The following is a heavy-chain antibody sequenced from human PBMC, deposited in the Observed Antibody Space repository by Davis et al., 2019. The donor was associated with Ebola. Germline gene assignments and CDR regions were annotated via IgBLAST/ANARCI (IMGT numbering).Heavy chain of an antibody. V-gene: IGHV3-21*01. CDR1: GFTLSDYA. CDR3: ALVDTAMA. Sequence: GGSLRLSCAASGFTLSDYAMSWVRQAPGKGLQWVSSISSDSSHIYYAPSVKGRFTISRDNAKSSLFMDMNSLRVEDTAVYYCALVDTAMAWGRGTLVTVS. J-gene: IGHJ4*02. D-gene: IGHD5-18*01. CDR2: ISSDSSHI.